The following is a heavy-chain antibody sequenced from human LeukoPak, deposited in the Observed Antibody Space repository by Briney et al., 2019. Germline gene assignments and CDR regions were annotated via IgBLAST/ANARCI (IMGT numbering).Heavy chain of an antibody. Sequence: GVSLRLFCAASGYTFSSYAVSWVRQAPGKGLEWVSANGGSGGSIEYADSVKGRFTISRDNSKNTLYLQMNSLRAEDTAVYYCAQLGGIAAAGTYYFDYWGQGTLVTVSS. CDR2: NGGSGGSI. V-gene: IGHV3-23*01. CDR1: GYTFSSYA. D-gene: IGHD6-13*01. CDR3: AQLGGIAAAGTYYFDY. J-gene: IGHJ4*02.